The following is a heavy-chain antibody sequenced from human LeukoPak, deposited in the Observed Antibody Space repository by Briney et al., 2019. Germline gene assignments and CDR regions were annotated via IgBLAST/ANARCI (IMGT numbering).Heavy chain of an antibody. CDR3: ATEVRDTAMVGGYFDL. J-gene: IGHJ2*01. D-gene: IGHD5-18*01. CDR2: ISSSSSTI. CDR1: GFTFSTYS. Sequence: GGSLRLSCAASGFTFSTYSMNWVRQAPGKGLEWVAYISSSSSTIYYADSVKGRFTISRDNAKNSLYLQMSSLRAGDTAVYYCATEVRDTAMVGGYFDLWGRGTLVTVSS. V-gene: IGHV3-48*04.